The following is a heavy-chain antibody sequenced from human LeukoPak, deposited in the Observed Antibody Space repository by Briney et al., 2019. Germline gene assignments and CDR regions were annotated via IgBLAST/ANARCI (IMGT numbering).Heavy chain of an antibody. J-gene: IGHJ6*02. D-gene: IGHD2-2*01. Sequence: PSETLSLTCTVSGGSISSSSYCWGWIRQPPGKGLEWIGSIYYSGSTYYNPSLKSRVTISVDTSKNQFSLKLSSVTAADTAVYYCARRMGSSTSRYYYYGMDVWGQGTTVTVSS. CDR2: IYYSGST. V-gene: IGHV4-39*01. CDR1: GGSISSSSYC. CDR3: ARRMGSSTSRYYYYGMDV.